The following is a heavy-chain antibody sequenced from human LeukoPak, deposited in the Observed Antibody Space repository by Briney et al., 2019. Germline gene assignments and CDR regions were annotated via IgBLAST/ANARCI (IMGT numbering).Heavy chain of an antibody. Sequence: GGSLRLSCAASGFTFSSYEMNWVRQAPGKGLEWVSYISSSGSTIYYADSVKGRFTISRDNAKNSLYLQMNSLRAEDTAVYYSARDRGYNSRGFDYWGQGTLVTVSS. J-gene: IGHJ4*02. V-gene: IGHV3-48*03. CDR2: ISSSGSTI. CDR3: ARDRGYNSRGFDY. CDR1: GFTFSSYE. D-gene: IGHD5-24*01.